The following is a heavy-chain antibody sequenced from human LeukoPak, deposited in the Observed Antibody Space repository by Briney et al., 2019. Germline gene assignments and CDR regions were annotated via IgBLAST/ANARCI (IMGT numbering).Heavy chain of an antibody. CDR3: ASQDYGDYDPYFDY. CDR1: GYTLTELS. V-gene: IGHV1-24*01. D-gene: IGHD4-17*01. CDR2: FDPEDGET. J-gene: IGHJ4*02. Sequence: ASVKVSCKVSGYTLTELSMHWVRQAPGKGLEWMGGFDPEDGETIYAQKFQGRVTMTEDTSTDTAYMELSSLRSEDTAVYYCASQDYGDYDPYFDYWGQGTLVTVSS.